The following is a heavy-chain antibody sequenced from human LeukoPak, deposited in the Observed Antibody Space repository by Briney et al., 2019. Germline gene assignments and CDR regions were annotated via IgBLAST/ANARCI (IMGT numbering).Heavy chain of an antibody. V-gene: IGHV4-39*07. CDR3: ARELAVVNLGWFDP. Sequence: SETLSLTCTVSGGSISSSSYYWGWIRQPPGKGLERIGSIYYSGSTYYNPSLKSRVTISVDTSKNQFSLKLSSVTAADTAVYYCARELAVVNLGWFDPWGQGTLVTVSS. D-gene: IGHD4-23*01. CDR2: IYYSGST. J-gene: IGHJ5*02. CDR1: GGSISSSSYY.